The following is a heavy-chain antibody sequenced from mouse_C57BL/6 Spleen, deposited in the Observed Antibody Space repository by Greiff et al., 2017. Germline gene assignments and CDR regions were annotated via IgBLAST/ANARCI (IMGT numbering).Heavy chain of an antibody. J-gene: IGHJ2*01. CDR1: GFTFSSYA. CDR2: ISSGGDYT. CDR3: TRATAQAPRFAY. V-gene: IGHV5-9-1*02. Sequence: EVQRVESGEGLVKPGGSLKLSCAASGFTFSSYAMSWVRQTPEKRLEWVAYISSGGDYTYYADTVKGRFTISRDNPRNTLYLQMSSLKSEDTDFYDCTRATAQAPRFAYWGQGTTLTVSS. D-gene: IGHD3-2*02.